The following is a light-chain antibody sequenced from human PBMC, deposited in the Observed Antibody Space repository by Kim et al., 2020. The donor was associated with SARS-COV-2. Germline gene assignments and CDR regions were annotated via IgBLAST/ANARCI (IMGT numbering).Light chain of an antibody. Sequence: DIQMTQSPSSLSASVGDRVTITCRASQRISSYLNWYQQQPGKAPRLLIYAASSLQSGVPSRFSGSGSGTDFTLTISRLEPEDFAVYYCQYYDTSSRTFGQGTKVDIK. J-gene: IGKJ1*01. CDR1: QRISSY. CDR2: AAS. V-gene: IGKV1-39*01. CDR3: QYYDTSSRT.